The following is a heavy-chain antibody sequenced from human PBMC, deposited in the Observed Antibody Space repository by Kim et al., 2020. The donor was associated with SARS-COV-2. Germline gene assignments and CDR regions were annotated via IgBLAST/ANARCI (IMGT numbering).Heavy chain of an antibody. V-gene: IGHV3-23*01. D-gene: IGHD5-18*01. CDR3: AKGNGYSYGYAFDY. J-gene: IGHJ4*02. CDR1: GFTFNNYA. CDR2: VGGSGGST. Sequence: GGSLRLSCAGSGFTFNNYAMTWVRQAPGKGLEWVSAVGGSGGSTYYADSVKGRFTISRDNSKNTVLLQLNSLRAEDTAIYYCAKGNGYSYGYAFDYWGQGTLVTVSS.